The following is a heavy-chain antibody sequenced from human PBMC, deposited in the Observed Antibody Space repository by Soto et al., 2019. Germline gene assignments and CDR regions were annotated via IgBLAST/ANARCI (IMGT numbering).Heavy chain of an antibody. CDR3: ARDRVATVTTPPFYYYYMDV. CDR1: GYTFTSYA. Sequence: EASVKVSCKASGYTFTSYAMHWVRPAPGQRVEGMGWINAGNGNTKYSQKFQGRVTITRDTSASTAYMELSSLRSEDTAVYYCARDRVATVTTPPFYYYYMDVWGKGTTVTVSS. V-gene: IGHV1-3*01. J-gene: IGHJ6*03. CDR2: INAGNGNT. D-gene: IGHD4-4*01.